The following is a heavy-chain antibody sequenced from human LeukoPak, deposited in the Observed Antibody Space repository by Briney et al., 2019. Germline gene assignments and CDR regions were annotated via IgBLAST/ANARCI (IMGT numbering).Heavy chain of an antibody. V-gene: IGHV3-30*02. CDR3: ARIHDFWSGYRHFDY. CDR1: GFTFSSYG. D-gene: IGHD3-3*01. J-gene: IGHJ4*02. CDR2: IRYDGSNK. Sequence: GGSLRLSCAASGFTFSSYGMHWVRQAPGKGLEWVAFIRYDGSNKYYADSVKGRFTVSRDNAKNSLYLQMNSLRAEDTAVYYCARIHDFWSGYRHFDYWGQGTLVTVSS.